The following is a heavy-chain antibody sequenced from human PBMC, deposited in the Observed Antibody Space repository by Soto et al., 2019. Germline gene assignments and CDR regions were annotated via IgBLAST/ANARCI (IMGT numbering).Heavy chain of an antibody. CDR2: ISGSGGST. D-gene: IGHD2-2*01. CDR1: GFTFSSYA. CDR3: AKSRVCSSTSCEYYFDY. J-gene: IGHJ4*02. Sequence: GGSLRLSCAASGFTFSSYAMSWVRQAPGKGLEWVSAISGSGGSTYYADSVKGRFTISRDNSKNTLYLQMNSLRAEDTAVYYCAKSRVCSSTSCEYYFDYWGQGTLVTVSS. V-gene: IGHV3-23*01.